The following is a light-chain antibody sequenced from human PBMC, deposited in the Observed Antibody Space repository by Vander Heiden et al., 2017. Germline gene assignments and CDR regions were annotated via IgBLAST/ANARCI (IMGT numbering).Light chain of an antibody. CDR3: QQSYSTPTWT. J-gene: IGKJ1*01. CDR1: QSISSY. V-gene: IGKV1-39*01. CDR2: AAS. Sequence: DLQMTQSPSSLSASVGDRVTITWRASQSISSYLNGYQQKPGKAPKLLIYAASSLQSGVPSRFSGSGSGTDFTLTISSLQPEDFATYYCQQSYSTPTWTFGQGTKVEIK.